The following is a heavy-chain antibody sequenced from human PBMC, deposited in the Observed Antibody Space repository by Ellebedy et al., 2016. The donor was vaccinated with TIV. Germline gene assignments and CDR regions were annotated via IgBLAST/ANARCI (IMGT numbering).Heavy chain of an antibody. CDR3: AKDSGRSGWISDY. D-gene: IGHD3-10*01. V-gene: IGHV3-53*01. CDR2: IFSAADGGET. Sequence: GESLKISCAASGFPVTSNYMNWVRQAPGKGLEWVSVIFSAADGGETHYADSVKGRFTISRDSSKNTLYLQMNSLRVEDTAVYFCAKDSGRSGWISDYWGQGTLVTVSS. J-gene: IGHJ4*02. CDR1: GFPVTSNY.